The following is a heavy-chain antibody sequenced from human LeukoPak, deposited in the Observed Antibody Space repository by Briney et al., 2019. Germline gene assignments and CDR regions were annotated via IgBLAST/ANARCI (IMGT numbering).Heavy chain of an antibody. CDR3: AKDCTNGVCSDY. CDR2: ISGSGGST. V-gene: IGHV3-23*01. CDR1: GVTFSSYA. D-gene: IGHD2-8*01. Sequence: GGSLRLSCAASGVTFSSYAMSWVRQAPGKGLEWVSAISGSGGSTYYADSVKGRFTISRDNSKNTLYLQMNSLRAEDTAVYYCAKDCTNGVCSDYWGQGTLVTVSS. J-gene: IGHJ4*02.